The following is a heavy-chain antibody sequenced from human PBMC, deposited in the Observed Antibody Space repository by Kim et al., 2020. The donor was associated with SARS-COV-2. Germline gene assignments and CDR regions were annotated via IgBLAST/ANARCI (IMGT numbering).Heavy chain of an antibody. CDR1: GDSVSSTSVY. CDR2: TAYRSKWYN. Sequence: SQTLSLTCAISGDSVSSTSVYWTWIRQSPSRGLEWLGRTAYRSKWYNDYALSMRSRIAIDADTSKNQFSMQLNSVTPEDTAVYFCARRIRGGVDVWGQGTTVTVSS. V-gene: IGHV6-1*01. CDR3: ARRIRGGVDV. J-gene: IGHJ6*02.